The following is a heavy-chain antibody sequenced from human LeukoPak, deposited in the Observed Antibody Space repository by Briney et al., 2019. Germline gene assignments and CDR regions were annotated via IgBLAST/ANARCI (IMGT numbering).Heavy chain of an antibody. D-gene: IGHD6-13*01. CDR3: ARHLFRQQVDY. CDR2: IYQSGTT. Sequence: SETLSLTCSVSGYSISSGYYWGWIRQPPGKGLEWIGSIYQSGTTSYNPSLKSRVTMSVDTSKNQFSLKLSSVTAADTAVYYCARHLFRQQVDYWGQGTLVTVSS. V-gene: IGHV4-38-2*02. J-gene: IGHJ4*02. CDR1: GYSISSGYY.